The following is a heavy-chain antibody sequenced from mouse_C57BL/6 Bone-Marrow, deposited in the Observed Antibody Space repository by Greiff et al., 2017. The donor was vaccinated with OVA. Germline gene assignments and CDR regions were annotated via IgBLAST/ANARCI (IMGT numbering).Heavy chain of an antibody. J-gene: IGHJ1*03. CDR1: GFTFSNYW. V-gene: IGHV6-3*01. CDR3: TTVDWYFDV. D-gene: IGHD1-1*01. Sequence: DVQLVESGGGLVQPGGSMKLSCVASGFTFSNYWMNWVRQSPEKGLEWVAQIRLKSDNYATHYAESVKGRFTISRDDSKSSVYLQMNNLRAEDTGIYYCTTVDWYFDVWGTGTTVTVSS. CDR2: IRLKSDNYAT.